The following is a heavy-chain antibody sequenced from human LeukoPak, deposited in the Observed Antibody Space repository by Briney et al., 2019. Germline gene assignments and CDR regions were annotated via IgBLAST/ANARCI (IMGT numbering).Heavy chain of an antibody. D-gene: IGHD3-22*01. V-gene: IGHV1-18*01. CDR3: ARSFYYYDSSGEDY. J-gene: IGHJ4*02. Sequence: ASVKVSCKASGYTFTSYGISWVRQPPGQGIEWMGWISAYNGNTNYAQKLQGRVTMTTDTSTSTAYMELRSLRSDDTAVYYCARSFYYYDSSGEDYWGQGTLVTVSS. CDR2: ISAYNGNT. CDR1: GYTFTSYG.